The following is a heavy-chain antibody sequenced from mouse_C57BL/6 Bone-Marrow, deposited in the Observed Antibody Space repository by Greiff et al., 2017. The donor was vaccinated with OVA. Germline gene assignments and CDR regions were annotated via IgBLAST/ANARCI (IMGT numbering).Heavy chain of an antibody. V-gene: IGHV1-74*01. D-gene: IGHD2-12*01. CDR2: FHPSAGDT. J-gene: IGHJ2*01. CDR1: GYTFTDYS. CDR3: ARNDRCFDY. Sequence: QVQLQQPGAELVKPGASVKLSCKASGYTFTDYSIHWVKQRPGQGLEWIGRFHPSAGDTNYNEKFKDKATLTVDKSSSTVYMERSSLTSEDAAVYYCARNDRCFDYWGQGTTLTVSS.